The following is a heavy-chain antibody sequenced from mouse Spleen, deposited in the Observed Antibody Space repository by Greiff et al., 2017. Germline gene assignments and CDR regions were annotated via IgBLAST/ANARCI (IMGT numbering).Heavy chain of an antibody. J-gene: IGHJ2*01. CDR3: AREDYVTMDY. CDR1: GFTFSDYG. D-gene: IGHD2-13*01. Sequence: EVKVVESGGGLVKPGGSLKLSCAASGFTFSDYGMAWVRQAPGKGPEWVAFISNLAYSIYYADTVTGRFTISRENAKNTLYLEMSSLRSEDTAMYYCAREDYVTMDYWGQGTTLTVSS. CDR2: ISNLAYSI. V-gene: IGHV5-15*02.